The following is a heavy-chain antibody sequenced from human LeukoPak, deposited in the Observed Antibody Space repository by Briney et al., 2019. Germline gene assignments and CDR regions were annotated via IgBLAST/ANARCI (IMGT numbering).Heavy chain of an antibody. Sequence: PSETLSLTCTVSGGSISSYFWSWIRQPPGKGLEWIGYIYYSGSTNYNPSLKSRVTISVDTSKNQFSLKLSSVTAADTAVYYCARDADDYGDYLDAFDIWGQGTMVTVSS. V-gene: IGHV4-59*01. CDR1: GGSISSYF. D-gene: IGHD4-17*01. CDR3: ARDADDYGDYLDAFDI. CDR2: IYYSGST. J-gene: IGHJ3*02.